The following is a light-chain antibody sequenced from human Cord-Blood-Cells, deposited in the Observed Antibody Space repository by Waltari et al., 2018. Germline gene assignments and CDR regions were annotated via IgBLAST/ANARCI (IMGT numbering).Light chain of an antibody. CDR1: SSNIGSNT. Sequence: QSVLTQPPSASGTPGQRVTSSCSGSSSNIGSNTVTWYQQLPGTAPKLLIYSNIQRPSGVPAGCSGSKSGTSASLAISGLQSEDEADYYCAAWDDSLNGQVFGGGTKLTVL. V-gene: IGLV1-44*01. CDR2: SNI. CDR3: AAWDDSLNGQV. J-gene: IGLJ3*02.